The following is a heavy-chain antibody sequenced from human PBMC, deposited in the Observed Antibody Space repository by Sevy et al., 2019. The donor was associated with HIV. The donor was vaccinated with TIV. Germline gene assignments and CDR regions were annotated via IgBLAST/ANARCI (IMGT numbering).Heavy chain of an antibody. CDR1: GYSLTGLS. V-gene: IGHV1-24*01. D-gene: IGHD1-26*01. Sequence: ASVKVSCKVSGYSLTGLSMHWVRQAPGKGLEWMGSFDPEDGERIYAQKLEGRVTMTEDTSADTAYMELNSLRFEDTAVYYCARDPFSGELLPGFDYWGQGTLVTVSS. CDR3: ARDPFSGELLPGFDY. J-gene: IGHJ4*02. CDR2: FDPEDGER.